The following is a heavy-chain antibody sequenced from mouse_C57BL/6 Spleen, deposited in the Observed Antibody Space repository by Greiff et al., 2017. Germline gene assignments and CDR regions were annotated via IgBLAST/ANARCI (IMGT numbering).Heavy chain of an antibody. D-gene: IGHD2-5*01. Sequence: QVQLKQSGAELARPGASVKMSCKASGYTFTSYTMHWVKQRPGQGLEWIGYINPSSGYTKYNQKFKDKATLTADKSSSTAYMQLSSLTSEDSAVYYCARGSDAYYSNYGGFFMDYWGQGTSVTVSS. CDR2: INPSSGYT. CDR1: GYTFTSYT. CDR3: ARGSDAYYSNYGGFFMDY. V-gene: IGHV1-4*01. J-gene: IGHJ4*01.